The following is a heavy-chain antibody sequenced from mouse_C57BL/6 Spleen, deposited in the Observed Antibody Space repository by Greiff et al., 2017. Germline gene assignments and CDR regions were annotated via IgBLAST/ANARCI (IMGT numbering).Heavy chain of an antibody. V-gene: IGHV1-82*01. CDR3: ARAGYGNYGAMDY. J-gene: IGHJ4*01. CDR2: IYPGDGDT. D-gene: IGHD2-1*01. Sequence: QVHVKQSGPELVKPGASVKISCKASGYAFSSSWMNWVKQRPGKGLEWIGRIYPGDGDTNYNGKFKGKATLTADKSSSTAYMQLSSLTSEDSAVYFCARAGYGNYGAMDYWGQGTSVTVSS. CDR1: GYAFSSSW.